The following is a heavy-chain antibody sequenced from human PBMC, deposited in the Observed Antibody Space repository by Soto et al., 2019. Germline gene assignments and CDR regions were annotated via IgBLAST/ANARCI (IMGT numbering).Heavy chain of an antibody. CDR2: VTADGGT. CDR1: GFTFSSHA. Sequence: EVQVLESGGGLVQPGGSLRLSCEGSGFTFSSHAMTWFRQAPGKGPEWVSTVTADGGTYYADSVKGRFAMSRDTSENTLYLQMNSLGAEDTAAYYCAPHVSCSGGSCQYDAFAIRGQGTMVTVSS. J-gene: IGHJ3*02. CDR3: APHVSCSGGSCQYDAFAI. V-gene: IGHV3-23*01. D-gene: IGHD2-15*01.